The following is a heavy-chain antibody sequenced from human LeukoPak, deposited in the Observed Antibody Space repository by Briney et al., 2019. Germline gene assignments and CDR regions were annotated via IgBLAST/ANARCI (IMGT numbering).Heavy chain of an antibody. J-gene: IGHJ3*01. CDR3: TRGPSTSRRDAFDV. V-gene: IGHV3-49*03. D-gene: IGHD2-2*01. CDR2: IRSKTYGGTT. CDR1: GFTFGDYV. Sequence: GGSLRPSCTASGFTFGDYVMSWFRQAPGKGLEWVGIIRSKTYGGTTEYAASVKGRFTISRDDSKSIAYLQMNSLKTEDTAVYYCTRGPSTSRRDAFDVWGQGTMVTVSS.